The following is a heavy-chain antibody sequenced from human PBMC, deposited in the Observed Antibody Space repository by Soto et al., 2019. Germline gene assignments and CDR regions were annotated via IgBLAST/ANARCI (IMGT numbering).Heavy chain of an antibody. CDR2: ISSGSSTI. Sequence: PGGSLRLSCTASGFTFSTYTMNWVRQAPGKGLEWVSYISSGSSTIYYADSVEGRFTISRDNAKNSLYLQMHSLRDEDTAVYYCAGAGSKTTGALDIWGHGTMVTVSS. D-gene: IGHD1-1*01. J-gene: IGHJ3*02. CDR1: GFTFSTYT. V-gene: IGHV3-48*02. CDR3: AGAGSKTTGALDI.